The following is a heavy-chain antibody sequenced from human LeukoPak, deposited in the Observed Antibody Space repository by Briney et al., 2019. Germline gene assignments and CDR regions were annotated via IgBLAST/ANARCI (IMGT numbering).Heavy chain of an antibody. CDR1: GGSIRSSYYY. CDR3: AKDGH. J-gene: IGHJ4*02. Sequence: ETLSLTCTVSGGSIRSSYYYWGWIRQPPGKGLEWVSGISDSGGSTYYADSVKGRFTISRDNSKNTLYLQMNSLRAEDTAVYYCAKDGHWGQGTLVTVSS. V-gene: IGHV3-23*01. CDR2: ISDSGGST.